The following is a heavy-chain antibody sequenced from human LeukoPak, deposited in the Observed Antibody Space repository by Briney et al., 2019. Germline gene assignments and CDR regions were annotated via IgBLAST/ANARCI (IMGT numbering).Heavy chain of an antibody. CDR2: ISSSSSTI. CDR1: GFTFSSYS. V-gene: IGHV3-48*04. J-gene: IGHJ4*02. Sequence: GGSLRLSCAASGFTFSSYSMNWVRQAPGKGLEWVSYISSSSSTIYYADSVKGRFTISRDNAKNSLYLQMNSLRAEDTAVYYCARDGLELTNDYWGQGTLVTVSS. D-gene: IGHD1-7*01. CDR3: ARDGLELTNDY.